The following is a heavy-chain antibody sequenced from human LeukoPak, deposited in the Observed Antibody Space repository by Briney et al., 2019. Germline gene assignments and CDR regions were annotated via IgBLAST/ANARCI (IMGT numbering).Heavy chain of an antibody. CDR2: INHSGST. V-gene: IGHV4-34*01. Sequence: SETLSLTCAVYVGSFSGYYWSWIRQPPGKGLEWIGEINHSGSTNYNPSLKSRVTISVDTSKNQFSLKLSSVTAADTAVYYCARNRGYSYGYAYYYYGMDVWGQGTTVTVSS. J-gene: IGHJ6*02. CDR1: VGSFSGYY. D-gene: IGHD5-18*01. CDR3: ARNRGYSYGYAYYYYGMDV.